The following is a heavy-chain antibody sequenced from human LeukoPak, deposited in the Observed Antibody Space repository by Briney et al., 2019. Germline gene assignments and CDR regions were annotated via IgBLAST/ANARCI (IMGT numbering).Heavy chain of an antibody. CDR2: MNPNSGNT. Sequence: ASVKVSSKASGYTFTSYDINWVRQATGQGLEWMGWMNPNSGNTGYAQKFQGRVTMTRNTSISTAYMELSSLRSEDTAVYYCATTYYDFWSGYYNWFDPWGQGTLVTVSS. CDR3: ATTYYDFWSGYYNWFDP. V-gene: IGHV1-8*01. J-gene: IGHJ5*02. D-gene: IGHD3-3*01. CDR1: GYTFTSYD.